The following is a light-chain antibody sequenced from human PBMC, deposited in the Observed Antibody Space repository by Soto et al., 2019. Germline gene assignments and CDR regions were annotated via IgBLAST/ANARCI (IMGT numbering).Light chain of an antibody. CDR1: QSVSGW. Sequence: DIHMTQSXTTLSASVGDTVTVTCRASQSVSGWLAWYQQKPGEAPKLLIYDASALPRGVPSRFSGSGSGTKFTLTIASLQPDDFATYYCQQYETFSGTFGPGTKVDIK. J-gene: IGKJ1*01. V-gene: IGKV1-5*01. CDR3: QQYETFSGT. CDR2: DAS.